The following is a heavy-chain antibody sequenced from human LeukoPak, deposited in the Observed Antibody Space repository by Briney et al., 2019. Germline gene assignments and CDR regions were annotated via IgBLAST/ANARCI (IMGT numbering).Heavy chain of an antibody. CDR3: ARVGRMRIAVAGARAFDI. V-gene: IGHV3-11*06. J-gene: IGHJ3*02. Sequence: GGSLTLTCAASGFTVSYYYMGWIRQAQGLGREWVSYISSSSSYTDYADSVKGRFTISRDNAKNSLYLQMNSLRAEDTAVYYCARVGRMRIAVAGARAFDIWGQGTMVTVSS. CDR2: ISSSSSYT. D-gene: IGHD6-19*01. CDR1: GFTVSYYY.